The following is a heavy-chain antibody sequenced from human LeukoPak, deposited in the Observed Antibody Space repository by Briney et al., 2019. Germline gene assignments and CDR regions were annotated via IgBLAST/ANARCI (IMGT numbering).Heavy chain of an antibody. D-gene: IGHD6-13*01. CDR3: ARERGIAAAGTHNWFDP. CDR2: IIPIFGTA. CDR1: GYTFTSYG. V-gene: IGHV1-69*13. J-gene: IGHJ5*02. Sequence: HWASVRVSCKASGYTFTSYGISWVRQAPGQGLEWMGWIIPIFGTANYAQKFQGRVTITADESTSTAYMELSSLRSEDTAVYYCARERGIAAAGTHNWFDPWGQGTLVTVSS.